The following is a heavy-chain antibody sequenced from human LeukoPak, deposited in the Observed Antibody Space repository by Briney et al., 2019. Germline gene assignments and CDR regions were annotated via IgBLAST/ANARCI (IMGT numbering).Heavy chain of an antibody. D-gene: IGHD5-12*01. CDR3: ARIGGYSGYDLSNYFDY. CDR2: IYTSGST. J-gene: IGHJ4*02. V-gene: IGHV4-4*07. Sequence: SETLSLTCTVSGDSISRYYRSWIRQPAGKGLEWIGRIYTSGSTNYNPSLKSRVTMSVDTSKNQFSLKLSSVTAADTAVYYCARIGGYSGYDLSNYFDYWGQGTLVTVSS. CDR1: GDSISRYY.